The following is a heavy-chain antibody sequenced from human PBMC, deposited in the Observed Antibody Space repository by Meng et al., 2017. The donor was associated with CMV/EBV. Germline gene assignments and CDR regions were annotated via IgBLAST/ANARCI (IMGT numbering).Heavy chain of an antibody. V-gene: IGHV5-51*01. D-gene: IGHD6-13*01. CDR2: IYPGDSDT. CDR1: GYSFTSYW. CDR3: ARGGGSSWYGLDY. J-gene: IGHJ4*02. Sequence: KVSCKGSGYSFTSYWIGWVRQRPGKGLEWMGIIYPGDSDTRYSPSFQGQVTISADKSISTAYLQWSSLKASDTAMYYCARGGGSSWYGLDYWGQGTLVTVSS.